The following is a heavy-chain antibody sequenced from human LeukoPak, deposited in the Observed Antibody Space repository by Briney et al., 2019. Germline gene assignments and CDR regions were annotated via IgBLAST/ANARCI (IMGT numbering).Heavy chain of an antibody. J-gene: IGHJ4*02. Sequence: SETLSLTCTVSGGSISSSSYYWGWIRQPPGEGLEWIGSIYYSATTYYNPSLKSRVTISVDTSKNQFSMKLSSVTAADTAVYYCARVPTVTFFDYWGQGTLVTVSS. CDR2: IYYSATT. CDR3: ARVPTVTFFDY. D-gene: IGHD4-17*01. V-gene: IGHV4-39*07. CDR1: GGSISSSSYY.